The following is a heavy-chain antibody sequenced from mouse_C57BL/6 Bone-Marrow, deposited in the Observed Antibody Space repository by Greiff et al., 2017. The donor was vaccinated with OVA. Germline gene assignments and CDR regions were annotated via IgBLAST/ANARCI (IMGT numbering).Heavy chain of an antibody. V-gene: IGHV2-2*01. Sequence: VQGVESGPGLVQPSQSLSITCTVSGFSLTSYGVHWVRQSPGKGLEWLGVIWSGGSTDYNAAFISRLSISRDNSKSQVFFKMNSLQADDTAIYYCARNWGVTPVFDYWGQGTTLTVSS. D-gene: IGHD2-2*01. CDR1: GFSLTSYG. CDR2: IWSGGST. CDR3: ARNWGVTPVFDY. J-gene: IGHJ2*01.